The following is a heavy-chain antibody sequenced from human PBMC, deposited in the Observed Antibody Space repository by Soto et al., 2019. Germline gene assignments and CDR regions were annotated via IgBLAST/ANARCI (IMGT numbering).Heavy chain of an antibody. CDR3: ARGIGYCSSINCYSSRRLRFDS. J-gene: IGHJ4*02. D-gene: IGHD2-2*01. V-gene: IGHV4-34*01. Sequence: SETLSLTCAVYGGSFSGYYWTWIRQSPEKGLEWIGEVNHSVTTYYNPSLKTRVTISVHTPKNQFSLKMSSVTAADTAVYYCARGIGYCSSINCYSSRRLRFDSWGQGTLVTFSS. CDR2: VNHSVTT. CDR1: GGSFSGYY.